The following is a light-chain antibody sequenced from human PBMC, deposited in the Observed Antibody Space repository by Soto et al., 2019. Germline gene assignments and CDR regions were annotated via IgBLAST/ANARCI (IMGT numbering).Light chain of an antibody. CDR1: SSDVGGCNY. CDR2: DVS. V-gene: IGLV2-11*01. J-gene: IGLJ1*01. Sequence: QSALTQPRSVSGSPGQSVTISCTGTSSDVGGCNYVSWYQQHPGKAPKLMIYDVSKRPSGVPDRFSGSKSGNTASLTISGLQAEDEADYYCCSYAGSYTSLYVFGTGTKVTVI. CDR3: CSYAGSYTSLYV.